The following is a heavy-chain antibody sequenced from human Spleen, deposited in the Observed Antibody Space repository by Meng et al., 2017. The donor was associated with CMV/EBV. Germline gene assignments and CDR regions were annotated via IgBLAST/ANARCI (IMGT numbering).Heavy chain of an antibody. Sequence: GESLKISCAASGFMFSQYGIHWVRQVPGKGLEWVAFIRYDGGNKDYADSVKGRFTVSRDNAKNSLYLQMNSLKTEDTAVYYCTRGSITIFGVADYYYYGMDVWGQGTTVTVSS. CDR1: GFMFSQYG. CDR2: IRYDGGNK. CDR3: TRGSITIFGVADYYYYGMDV. D-gene: IGHD3-3*01. V-gene: IGHV3-30*02. J-gene: IGHJ6*02.